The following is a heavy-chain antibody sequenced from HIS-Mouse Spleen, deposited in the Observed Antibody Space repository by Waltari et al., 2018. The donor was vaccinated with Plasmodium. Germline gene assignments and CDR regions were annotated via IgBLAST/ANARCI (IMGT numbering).Heavy chain of an antibody. CDR2: IKQDGSEK. Sequence: EVQLVESGGGLVQPGGSLRLSGAASGFTFGSYWMSWVRQAPGKGLEWGANIKQDGSEKYYVDSVKGRFTISRDNAKNSLYLQMNSLRAEDTAVYYCASSWYWYFDLWGRGTLVTVSS. D-gene: IGHD6-13*01. V-gene: IGHV3-7*01. CDR3: ASSWYWYFDL. CDR1: GFTFGSYW. J-gene: IGHJ2*01.